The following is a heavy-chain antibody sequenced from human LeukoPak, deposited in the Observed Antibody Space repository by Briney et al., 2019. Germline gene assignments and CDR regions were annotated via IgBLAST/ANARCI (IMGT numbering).Heavy chain of an antibody. Sequence: GGSLRLSCAASGFTFDDYAMHWVRQAPGKGLELVSGISWNSGSIGYADSVKGRFTIARDNAKNSLYLQMNSLRAEDTALYYCAKGDSGSYYVYFQHWGQGTLVTVSS. CDR3: AKGDSGSYYVYFQH. CDR1: GFTFDDYA. V-gene: IGHV3-9*01. D-gene: IGHD1-26*01. J-gene: IGHJ1*01. CDR2: ISWNSGSI.